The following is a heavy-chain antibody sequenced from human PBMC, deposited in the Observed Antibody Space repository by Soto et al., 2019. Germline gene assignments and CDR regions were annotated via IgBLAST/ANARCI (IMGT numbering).Heavy chain of an antibody. CDR3: GREGYTGMVRGWFDR. CDR1: TGSISNNY. CDR2: MYNSGST. V-gene: IGHV4-59*12. J-gene: IGHJ5*02. D-gene: IGHD5-18*01. Sequence: SETLSLTCTVSTGSISNNYWSWIRQPPGKGLEWIGYMYNSGSTDYNPSLRSRITISGDTSKNKFSLKLSSVTAADTAVYYCGREGYTGMVRGWFDRWGQGTLVTVSA.